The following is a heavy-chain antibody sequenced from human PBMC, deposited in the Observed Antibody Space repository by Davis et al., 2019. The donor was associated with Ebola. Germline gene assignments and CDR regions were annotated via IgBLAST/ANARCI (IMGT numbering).Heavy chain of an antibody. Sequence: SCSVSGGSISRGGSYWTWIRQHPGKGLEWIGYIYYSGSTYYKPSLKSRVTISLDTSKNQFSLNLYSVTAADTVVYYCARDLRYDSSGYDYYFYMDVWGKGTTVTVSS. J-gene: IGHJ6*03. V-gene: IGHV4-31*02. CDR3: ARDLRYDSSGYDYYFYMDV. CDR1: GGSISRGGSY. CDR2: IYYSGST. D-gene: IGHD3-22*01.